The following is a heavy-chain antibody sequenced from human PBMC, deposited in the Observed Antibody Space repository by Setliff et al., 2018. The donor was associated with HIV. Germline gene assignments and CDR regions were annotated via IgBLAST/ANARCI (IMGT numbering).Heavy chain of an antibody. CDR3: ARLSSRSHPNFDY. Sequence: SETLSLTCTVSGGSISSSNYYWAWVRQPPGKGLEWVGSIYYSGDTYYNPSFKSRVNISVDTSKNQFSLNLRSVTAADAAVYYCARLSSRSHPNFDYWGQGTLVTVSS. D-gene: IGHD6-13*01. J-gene: IGHJ4*02. CDR1: GGSISSSNYY. CDR2: IYYSGDT. V-gene: IGHV4-39*01.